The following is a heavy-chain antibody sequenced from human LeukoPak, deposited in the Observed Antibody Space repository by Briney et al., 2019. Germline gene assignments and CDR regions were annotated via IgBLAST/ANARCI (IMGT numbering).Heavy chain of an antibody. D-gene: IGHD6-19*01. J-gene: IGHJ3*02. Sequence: GGSLRLSCAASGFTFSSYWMSWVRQAPGKGLEWVSGISWNSGSIGYADSVKGRFTISRDNAKNSLYLQMNSLRAEDMALYYCAATRRGWADAFEIWGQGTMVTVSS. V-gene: IGHV3-9*03. CDR2: ISWNSGSI. CDR1: GFTFSSYW. CDR3: AATRRGWADAFEI.